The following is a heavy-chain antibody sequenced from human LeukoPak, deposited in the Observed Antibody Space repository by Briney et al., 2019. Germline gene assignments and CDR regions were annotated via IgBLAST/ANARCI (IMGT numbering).Heavy chain of an antibody. CDR3: AKDLWDYYGSGRD. D-gene: IGHD3-10*01. V-gene: IGHV3-23*01. CDR2: ISGSGGST. CDR1: GGTFSSYA. J-gene: IGHJ4*02. Sequence: SCKASGGTFSSYAMSWVRQAPGKGLEWVSAISGSGGSTYYADSVKGRFTISRDNSKNTLYLQMNSLRAEDTAVYYCAKDLWDYYGSGRDWGQGTLVTVSS.